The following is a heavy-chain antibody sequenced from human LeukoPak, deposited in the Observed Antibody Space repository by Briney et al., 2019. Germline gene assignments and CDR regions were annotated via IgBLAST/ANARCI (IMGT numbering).Heavy chain of an antibody. J-gene: IGHJ6*02. CDR2: VSNDGSKK. Sequence: PGGSLRLSCAASGFTFSSYGMHWVRQAPGKGLEWVAVVSNDGSKKYYADSVKGRFTISRDNSKNTLFLQVNSLRADDTAVYHCAKGYFGSGSYPPYYGMDVWGQGTTVTVSS. CDR3: AKGYFGSGSYPPYYGMDV. CDR1: GFTFSSYG. V-gene: IGHV3-30*18. D-gene: IGHD3-10*01.